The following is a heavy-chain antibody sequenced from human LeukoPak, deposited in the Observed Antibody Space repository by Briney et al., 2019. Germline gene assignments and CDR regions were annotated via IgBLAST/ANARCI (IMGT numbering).Heavy chain of an antibody. Sequence: SETLSLTCAVYGGSFSGYYWSWIRQPPGKGLEWIGEINHSGSTNYNPSLKSRVTISVDTSKNQFSLKLSSVTAADTAVYYCAREVVGATPPAFDIWREETMVTVSS. V-gene: IGHV4-34*01. CDR3: AREVVGATPPAFDI. CDR1: GGSFSGYY. CDR2: INHSGST. J-gene: IGHJ3*02. D-gene: IGHD1-26*01.